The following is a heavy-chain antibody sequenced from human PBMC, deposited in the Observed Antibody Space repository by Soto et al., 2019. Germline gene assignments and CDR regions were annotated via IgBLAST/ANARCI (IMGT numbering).Heavy chain of an antibody. V-gene: IGHV4-34*01. D-gene: IGHD1-20*01. CDR1: GGSFSGYY. CDR3: ARAPPRGITAAGRNGMDV. CDR2: INHSGST. J-gene: IGHJ6*02. Sequence: TSETLSLTCAVYGGSFSGYYWSWIRQPPGKGLEWIGEINHSGSTNYNPSLKSRVTISVDTSKNQFSLKLSSVTAADTAVYYCARAPPRGITAAGRNGMDVWGQGTTVTVSS.